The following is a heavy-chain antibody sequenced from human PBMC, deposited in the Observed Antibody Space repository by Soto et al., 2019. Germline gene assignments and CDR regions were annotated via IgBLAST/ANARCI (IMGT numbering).Heavy chain of an antibody. J-gene: IGHJ6*03. Sequence: QVQLVQSGAEVRKPGASVTVSCRSSGDSFNDYYIHWVRQAPGQGFGWMGWINPNGGVTKYAQKFQGWVIMTRDTSIRTVYMQLSRLRSADTAVYYCARESGGATATLDYYYFYMDVWGTGTTVTVSS. D-gene: IGHD5-12*01. V-gene: IGHV1-2*04. CDR1: GDSFNDYY. CDR2: INPNGGVT. CDR3: ARESGGATATLDYYYFYMDV.